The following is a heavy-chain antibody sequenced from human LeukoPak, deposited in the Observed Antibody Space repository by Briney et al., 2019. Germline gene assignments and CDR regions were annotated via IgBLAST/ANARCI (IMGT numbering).Heavy chain of an antibody. CDR1: GFTFSIYA. D-gene: IGHD4-17*01. V-gene: IGHV3-23*01. J-gene: IGHJ4*02. CDR3: AKDLAISTTVTDY. CDR2: ISGSGYST. Sequence: PGGSLRLSCAASGFTFSIYAMSWVRQAPGKGLEWVSVISGSGYSTYYADSVKGRFTISRDNSKNTLYLQMNSLRAEDTAVYYCAKDLAISTTVTDYWGQGTLVTVSS.